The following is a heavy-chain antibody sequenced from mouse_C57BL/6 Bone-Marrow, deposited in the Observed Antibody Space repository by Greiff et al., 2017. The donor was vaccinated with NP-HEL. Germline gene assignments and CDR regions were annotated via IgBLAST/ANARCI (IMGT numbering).Heavy chain of an antibody. CDR1: GYSITSGYY. CDR2: ISYDGSN. D-gene: IGHD2-1*01. CDR3: ARYYGNYVYYAMDY. J-gene: IGHJ4*01. Sequence: DVKLVESGPGLVKPSQSLSLTCSVPGYSITSGYYWNWIRQFPGNKQEWMGYISYDGSNNYNPSLKNRISITRDTSKNQFFLKLNSVTTEDTATYYCARYYGNYVYYAMDYWGQGTSVTVSS. V-gene: IGHV3-6*01.